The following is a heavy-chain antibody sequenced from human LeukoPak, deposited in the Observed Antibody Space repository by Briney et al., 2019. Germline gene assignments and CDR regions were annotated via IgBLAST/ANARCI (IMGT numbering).Heavy chain of an antibody. Sequence: SGGSLRLSCAASGFTFSSYWMSWVRQDPGKGLEWVANIKQDGSEKYYVDSVKGRFTISRDNAKNSLYLQMNSLRAEDTAVYYCARDQTDLSGSYYLDYWGQGTLVTVSS. J-gene: IGHJ4*02. V-gene: IGHV3-7*01. CDR3: ARDQTDLSGSYYLDY. D-gene: IGHD1-26*01. CDR1: GFTFSSYW. CDR2: IKQDGSEK.